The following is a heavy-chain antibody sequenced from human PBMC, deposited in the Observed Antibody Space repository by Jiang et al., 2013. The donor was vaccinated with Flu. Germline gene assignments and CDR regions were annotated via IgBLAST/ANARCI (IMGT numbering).Heavy chain of an antibody. Sequence: KGSGYSFTGYWIGWVRQMPGKGLECMGIIYPGDSDTRYSPSFQGQVTISADKSISTAFLQWSSLKASDTAMYYCARGRFCSGGSCYRDFDYWGQGTLVTVSS. CDR1: GYSFTGYW. D-gene: IGHD2-15*01. J-gene: IGHJ4*02. CDR2: IYPGDSDT. CDR3: ARGRFCSGGSCYRDFDY. V-gene: IGHV5-51*01.